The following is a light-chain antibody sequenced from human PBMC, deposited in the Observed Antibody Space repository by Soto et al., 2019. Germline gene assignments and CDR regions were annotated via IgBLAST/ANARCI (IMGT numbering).Light chain of an antibody. Sequence: IVLTQSPGTLSLSPGERATLSCRASQSVSCNYLAWYQQKPGQAPSLLIYGASSRASGIPDRFSGSGSGTDFTLTISRLEPEDFAVYYCQSYGSSRTFGHGTKVEI. CDR1: QSVSCNY. CDR3: QSYGSSRT. V-gene: IGKV3-20*01. J-gene: IGKJ1*01. CDR2: GAS.